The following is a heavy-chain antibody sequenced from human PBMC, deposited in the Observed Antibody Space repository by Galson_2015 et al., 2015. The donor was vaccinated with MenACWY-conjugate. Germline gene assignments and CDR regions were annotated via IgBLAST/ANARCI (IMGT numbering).Heavy chain of an antibody. CDR3: AREAMYSNNFYAIDY. D-gene: IGHD2/OR15-2a*01. CDR1: GDSVSSNSAA. V-gene: IGHV6-1*01. Sequence: CATSGDSVSSNSAAWNWIRQSPSRGLEWLGRTYYKSKWYNDYAASLKSRITISPDTSKNHISLQLKSVTPEDTAVYYCAREAMYSNNFYAIDYWGQGTLVTVSS. J-gene: IGHJ4*02. CDR2: TYYKSKWYN.